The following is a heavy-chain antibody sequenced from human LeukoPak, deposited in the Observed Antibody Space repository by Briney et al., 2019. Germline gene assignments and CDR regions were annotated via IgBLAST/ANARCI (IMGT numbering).Heavy chain of an antibody. CDR1: GFTFSDYY. J-gene: IGHJ4*02. CDR2: ISSSRTTI. V-gene: IGHV3-11*01. Sequence: SGGSLRLSCAASGFTFSDYYMSWIRQAPGKGLEWVSYISSSRTTIYYADSVKGRFTISRDNAKNSLYLQMNSLRAEDTAVYYCARAGRRLFGVLIPLSFDYWGQGTPVTVSS. D-gene: IGHD3-3*01. CDR3: ARAGRRLFGVLIPLSFDY.